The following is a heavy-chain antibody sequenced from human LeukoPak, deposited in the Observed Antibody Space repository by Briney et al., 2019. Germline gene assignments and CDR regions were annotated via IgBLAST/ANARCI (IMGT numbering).Heavy chain of an antibody. Sequence: GESLKISCKGSGYDFSNYWIGWVRQMPGKGLEWMGIIYPGDSETRYSPSFQDQVTISADKSISTAYLQWSSVKASDTAMYYCARAYYESGGHYYNFYYYGMDVWGQGTAVTVSS. CDR1: GYDFSNYW. CDR2: IYPGDSET. V-gene: IGHV5-51*01. CDR3: ARAYYESGGHYYNFYYYGMDV. D-gene: IGHD3-22*01. J-gene: IGHJ6*02.